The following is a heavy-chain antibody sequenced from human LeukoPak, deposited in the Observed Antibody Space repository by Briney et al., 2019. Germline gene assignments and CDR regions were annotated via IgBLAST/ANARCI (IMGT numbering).Heavy chain of an antibody. CDR1: GGSISRGGHG. J-gene: IGHJ4*02. CDR3: ARVLANHGGYYYDSSGYKYYFDY. CDR2: IYYSGST. V-gene: IGHV4-31*03. D-gene: IGHD3-22*01. Sequence: KPSETLSLTCTVSGGSISRGGHGWSWLRQHPGKGLEWIGYIYYSGSTYYNPSLKSRLMISVATSKNQFSLRLTSVTAADTAVYYCARVLANHGGYYYDSSGYKYYFDYWGQGTLVTVSS.